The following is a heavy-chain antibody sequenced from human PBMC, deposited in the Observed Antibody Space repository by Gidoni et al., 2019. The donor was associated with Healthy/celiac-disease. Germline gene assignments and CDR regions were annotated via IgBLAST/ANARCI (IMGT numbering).Heavy chain of an antibody. CDR3: TTADPSSSWYLDY. J-gene: IGHJ4*02. CDR2: IKRKTDCGTT. D-gene: IGHD6-13*01. CDR1: GFTVSNAW. V-gene: IGHV3-15*01. Sequence: EVQLVESGGGLVKPGGSLRLSCAASGFTVSNAWMSWVRQAPGKGLEWVGRIKRKTDCGTTDYAAPVKGRFTISRDDSKNTLYLQMNSLKTEDTAVYYCTTADPSSSWYLDYWGQGTLVTVSS.